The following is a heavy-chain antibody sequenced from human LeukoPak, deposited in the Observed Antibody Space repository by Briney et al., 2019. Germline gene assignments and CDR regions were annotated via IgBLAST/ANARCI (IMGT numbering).Heavy chain of an antibody. D-gene: IGHD2-8*02. V-gene: IGHV3-33*01. J-gene: IGHJ4*02. Sequence: GRSLRLSCAASGFTFSSYGIHWVRQAPGKGLEWVAVINYDGSNKYYADSVKGRFTISRDNSKNTLYLQMSSLRVEDTAVYYCPRALSTGGRIDYWGQGTLVTVSS. CDR2: INYDGSNK. CDR1: GFTFSSYG. CDR3: PRALSTGGRIDY.